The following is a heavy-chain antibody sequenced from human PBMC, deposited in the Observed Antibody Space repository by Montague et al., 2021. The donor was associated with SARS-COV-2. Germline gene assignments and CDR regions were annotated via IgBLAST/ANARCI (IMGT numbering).Heavy chain of an antibody. Sequence: SETLSLTCAVYGGSFSGYYWCWIRQPPGKGLGLIGEINHSGSTNCNPSLKIRVTISVDTSKNQFSLKLSPVTAADTAVYYCARVRAVPASMRIFSLGRSYYGMDVWGQGTTVTVSS. D-gene: IGHD2-2*01. V-gene: IGHV4-34*01. CDR2: INHSGST. CDR3: ARVRAVPASMRIFSLGRSYYGMDV. J-gene: IGHJ6*02. CDR1: GGSFSGYY.